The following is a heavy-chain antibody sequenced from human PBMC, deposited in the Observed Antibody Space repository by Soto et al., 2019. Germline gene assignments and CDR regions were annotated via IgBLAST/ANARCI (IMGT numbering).Heavy chain of an antibody. CDR1: GYTFTGYG. J-gene: IGHJ4*02. Sequence: QVPLVQSGAEVKEPGASVKVSCKAAGYTFTGYGISWVRQAPGQGLEWMGWISAYNGNTNYAQKLQGRVTMTTDTSTSTAYMELRSLRSDDTAVYYCPRYSSGWYGGDYWGQGTLVTVSS. D-gene: IGHD6-19*01. V-gene: IGHV1-18*01. CDR3: PRYSSGWYGGDY. CDR2: ISAYNGNT.